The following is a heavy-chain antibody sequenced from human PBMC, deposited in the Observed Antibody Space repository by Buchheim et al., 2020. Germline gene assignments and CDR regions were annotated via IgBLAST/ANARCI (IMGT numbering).Heavy chain of an antibody. CDR2: IYYSGST. CDR1: GGSVSSGSYY. Sequence: QVQLQESGPGLVKPSETLSLTCTVSGGSVSSGSYYWSWIRQPPGKGLEWIGYIYYSGSTNYNPSLKSRVTISVDTSKNQFSLKLSSVTAADTAVYYCARDHQVGVVDYWGQGTL. J-gene: IGHJ4*02. CDR3: ARDHQVGVVDY. V-gene: IGHV4-61*01.